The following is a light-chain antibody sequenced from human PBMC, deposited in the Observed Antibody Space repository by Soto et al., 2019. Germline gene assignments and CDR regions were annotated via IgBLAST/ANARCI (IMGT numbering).Light chain of an antibody. Sequence: DIQMTQSPSTLSGSVGDRVTITCLASQTISSWLAWDQQKPGEAPKLLIYKASTLKSGVPSRFSGSGSGTEFTLTISSLQPGDFATYYCQHYNSYSEAFGQGTKVDIK. J-gene: IGKJ1*01. CDR3: QHYNSYSEA. CDR1: QTISSW. CDR2: KAS. V-gene: IGKV1-5*03.